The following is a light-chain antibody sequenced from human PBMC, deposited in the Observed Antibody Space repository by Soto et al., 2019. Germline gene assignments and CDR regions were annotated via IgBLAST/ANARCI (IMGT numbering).Light chain of an antibody. CDR3: LQTLETPWT. J-gene: IGKJ1*01. V-gene: IGKV2-28*01. Sequence: DIVMTQSPLSLPVTPGEPASISCRSSQSLLHSNGYNYLDWYLQKPGQSAQLLIFLVSNRASGVPDRFSGSGSGTDFTLKISRVEAEDVGVYYCLQTLETPWTFGQGTKVEIK. CDR2: LVS. CDR1: QSLLHSNGYNY.